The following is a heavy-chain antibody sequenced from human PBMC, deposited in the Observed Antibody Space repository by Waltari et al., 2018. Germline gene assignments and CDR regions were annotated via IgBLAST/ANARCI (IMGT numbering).Heavy chain of an antibody. Sequence: EVQLVESGGGLVQPGGSLRLSCAASGFTFSSYSMHWVRQAPGKGLEWVSYISSSSSTIYYADSVKGRFTISRDNAKNSLYLQMNSLGAEDTAVYYCARKKEDFWSGYYFDPWGQGTLVTVSS. CDR2: ISSSSSTI. CDR1: GFTFSSYS. D-gene: IGHD3-3*01. CDR3: ARKKEDFWSGYYFDP. V-gene: IGHV3-48*04. J-gene: IGHJ5*02.